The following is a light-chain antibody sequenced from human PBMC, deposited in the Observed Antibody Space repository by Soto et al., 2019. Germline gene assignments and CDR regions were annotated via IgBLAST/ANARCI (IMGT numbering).Light chain of an antibody. J-gene: IGKJ5*01. V-gene: IGKV3-11*01. CDR2: AAS. CDR3: QQRSNWPPIT. Sequence: MTQSPDTLSASPGERVSLSCRASQSVNHNLAWYQQRPGQAPRLLIFAASTRATGIPARFSGSGSGTDFTLTISSLEPEDFAVYYCQQRSNWPPITFGQGTRLEIK. CDR1: QSVNHN.